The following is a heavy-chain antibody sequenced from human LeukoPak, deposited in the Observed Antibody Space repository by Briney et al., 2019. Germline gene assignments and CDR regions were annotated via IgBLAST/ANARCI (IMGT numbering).Heavy chain of an antibody. V-gene: IGHV1-18*01. D-gene: IGHD5-18*01. Sequence: ASVTVSCKASGYTFISYGISWVRQAPGQGREGMGWISAHNGNTDYAQNLQGRVTMTTDTSTSTAYMELRSLRSDDTAVYYCARVGIQLWLLDYWGRGTLVTVSA. CDR1: GYTFISYG. CDR3: ARVGIQLWLLDY. CDR2: ISAHNGNT. J-gene: IGHJ4*02.